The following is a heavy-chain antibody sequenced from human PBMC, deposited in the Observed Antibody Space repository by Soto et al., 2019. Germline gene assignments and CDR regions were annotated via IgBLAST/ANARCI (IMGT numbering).Heavy chain of an antibody. Sequence: ASVKVSCKASGYAFSNNDISWVRQSTGQGLEWMGWMNPNSGNGGYAQKFQGRVTMTRDTSTSTAYMELSSLASDDTAIYYCARMATSGTLNWFDPWGQGTLVTVSS. CDR1: GYAFSNND. J-gene: IGHJ5*02. CDR3: ARMATSGTLNWFDP. CDR2: MNPNSGNG. V-gene: IGHV1-8*01.